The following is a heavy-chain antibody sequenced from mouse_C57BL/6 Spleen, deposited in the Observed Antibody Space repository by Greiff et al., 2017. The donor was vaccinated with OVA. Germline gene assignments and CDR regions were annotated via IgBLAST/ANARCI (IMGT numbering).Heavy chain of an antibody. J-gene: IGHJ2*01. CDR1: GYTFTSYW. D-gene: IGHD1-1*01. CDR3: ARCTTVVAPLDY. Sequence: VQLQQPGTELVKPGASVKLSCKASGYTFTSYWMHWVKQRPGQGLEWIGNINPSNGGTNYNEKFKSKATLTVDKSSSTAYMQLSRLTSEDSAVYCCARCTTVVAPLDYWGQGTTLTVSS. CDR2: INPSNGGT. V-gene: IGHV1-53*01.